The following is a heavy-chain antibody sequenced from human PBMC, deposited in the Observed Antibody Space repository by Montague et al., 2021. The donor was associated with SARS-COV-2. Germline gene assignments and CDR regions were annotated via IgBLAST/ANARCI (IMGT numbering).Heavy chain of an antibody. J-gene: IGHJ4*01. CDR3: ARGGRLRVVSDPRYDFDY. V-gene: IGHV4-34*01. D-gene: IGHD6-25*01. CDR1: GGSFSGYY. CDR2: INHSGST. Sequence: SETLSLTCAAYGGSFSGYYWSWIRQPPGKGLEWIGEINHSGSTNYNPSLKSRVTISVDTSKNQFSLKLSSVTAADTAVYYCARGGRLRVVSDPRYDFDYWGQGTLVTVSS.